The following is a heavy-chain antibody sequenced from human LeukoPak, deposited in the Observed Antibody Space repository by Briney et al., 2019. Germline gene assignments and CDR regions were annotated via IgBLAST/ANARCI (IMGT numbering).Heavy chain of an antibody. V-gene: IGHV4-59*12. J-gene: IGHJ4*02. CDR2: GFHSGST. Sequence: PSETLSLTCTVSGGSISSYYWSWIRQPPGKGLEWIGYGFHSGSTYYNPSLKSRVTISVDRSKNQFSLKLSSVTAADTAVYYCARGGDSSGYYFYFDYWGQGTLVTVSS. CDR1: GGSISSYY. CDR3: ARGGDSSGYYFYFDY. D-gene: IGHD3-22*01.